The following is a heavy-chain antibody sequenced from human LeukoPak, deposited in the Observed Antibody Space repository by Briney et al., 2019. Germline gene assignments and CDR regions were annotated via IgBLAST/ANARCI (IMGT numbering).Heavy chain of an antibody. J-gene: IGHJ4*02. CDR3: ARGEPKYSGSHWAFDY. V-gene: IGHV4-4*07. CDR2: IYTSGST. CDR1: GGSISSYY. Sequence: SETLSLTCTVSGGSISSYYWSWIRQPAGKGLEWIGRIYTSGSTNYNPSLKSRVTISVDKSKNQFSLKLSSVTAADTAVYYCARGEPKYSGSHWAFDYWGQGTLVTVSS. D-gene: IGHD1-26*01.